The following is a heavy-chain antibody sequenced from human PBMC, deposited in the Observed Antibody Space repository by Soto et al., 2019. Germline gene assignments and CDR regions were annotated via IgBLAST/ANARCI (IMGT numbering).Heavy chain of an antibody. CDR2: TYYRSKWYN. Sequence: PSQTLSLTCAISGDSVSSNSAAWNWIRQSPSRGLEWLGRTYYRSKWYNDYAVSVKSRITINPDTSKNQFSLQLNSVTPEDTAVYYCARAYCSSTSCPPRLFDYWGQGTLVTVSS. CDR1: GDSVSSNSAA. D-gene: IGHD2-2*01. V-gene: IGHV6-1*01. CDR3: ARAYCSSTSCPPRLFDY. J-gene: IGHJ4*02.